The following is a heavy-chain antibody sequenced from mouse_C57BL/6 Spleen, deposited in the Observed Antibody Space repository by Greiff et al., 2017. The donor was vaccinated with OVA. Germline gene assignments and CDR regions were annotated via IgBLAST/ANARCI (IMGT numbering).Heavy chain of an antibody. J-gene: IGHJ2*01. CDR2: IYPGDGDT. V-gene: IGHV1-82*01. Sequence: QVQLQQSGPELVKPGASVKISCKASGYAFSSSWMNWVKQRPGKGLEWIGRIYPGDGDTNYNEKFKGKATLTADKSSSTAYMHLSSLTSEDSAVYFCARGGYYFDYWGQGTTVTVSS. CDR1: GYAFSSSW. CDR3: ARGGYYFDY.